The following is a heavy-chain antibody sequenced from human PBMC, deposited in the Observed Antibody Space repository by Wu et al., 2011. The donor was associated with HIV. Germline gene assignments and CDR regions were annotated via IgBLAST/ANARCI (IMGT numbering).Heavy chain of an antibody. Sequence: QVQLVQSGAEMKKPGSSVKVSCKASGGTFSTYAISWVRQAPGEGLEWMGRIIPIIGPANYAQKFQGRVTITADESTNTAYMELRDLKSDDTAIYYCARKGGDWGAYFGLWGRGTLVTVSS. CDR2: IIPIIGPA. CDR3: ARKGGDWGAYFGL. V-gene: IGHV1-69*11. J-gene: IGHJ2*01. CDR1: GGTFSTYA. D-gene: IGHD7-27*01.